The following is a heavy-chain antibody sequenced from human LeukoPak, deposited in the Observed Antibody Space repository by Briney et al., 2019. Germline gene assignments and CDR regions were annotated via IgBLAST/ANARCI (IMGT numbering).Heavy chain of an antibody. J-gene: IGHJ4*02. CDR2: INPNSGGT. D-gene: IGHD3-22*01. CDR3: ARGPTMIVVNYDY. CDR1: GYTFTGYY. Sequence: ASVKVSCKASGYTFTGYYMHWVRQAPGQGLEWMGWINPNSGGTNYAQKFQGRVTMTRDTSISTAYMELSRLRSDDTAVYYCARGPTMIVVNYDYWGQGTLVTVSS. V-gene: IGHV1-2*02.